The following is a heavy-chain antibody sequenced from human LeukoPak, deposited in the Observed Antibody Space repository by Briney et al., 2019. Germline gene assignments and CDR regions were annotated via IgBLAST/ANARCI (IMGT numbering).Heavy chain of an antibody. CDR3: ARDIGGSYTAIDY. CDR1: GFSFSNYA. CDR2: ISGSGGTT. Sequence: GGSLRLSCAASGFSFSNYAISWVRQAPGKGLEWVSVISGSGGTTFYADPVKGRFTISRDNAKNSLYLQMNSLRAEDTAVYYCARDIGGSYTAIDYWGQGTLVTVYS. J-gene: IGHJ4*02. V-gene: IGHV3-23*01. D-gene: IGHD1-26*01.